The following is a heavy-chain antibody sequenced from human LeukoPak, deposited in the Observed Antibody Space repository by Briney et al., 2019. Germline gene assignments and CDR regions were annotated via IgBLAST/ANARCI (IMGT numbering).Heavy chain of an antibody. Sequence: HRASVKVSCKASGYTFTSYGISWVRQAPGQGLEWMGWISGYNGNTNYAQKLQGRVTMTTDTSTSTAYMELRSLRADDTAVYYCAGDTPSTRIAALPDYWGQGTLVTVSS. J-gene: IGHJ4*02. CDR3: AGDTPSTRIAALPDY. CDR1: GYTFTSYG. CDR2: ISGYNGNT. D-gene: IGHD6-6*01. V-gene: IGHV1-18*01.